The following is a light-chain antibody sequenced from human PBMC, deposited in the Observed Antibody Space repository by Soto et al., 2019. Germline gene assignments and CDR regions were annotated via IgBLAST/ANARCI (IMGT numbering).Light chain of an antibody. V-gene: IGKV1-39*01. CDR2: AAS. J-gene: IGKJ2*01. CDR3: QQSYRTPYT. Sequence: DIQMTQSPSSLSASVGDRVTITCRASQSIISYLNWYQENPGKAPKLLIYAASSLPSGVPSRFSGSGSGTDFTLTISSLQPEDFATYYCQQSYRTPYTFGQGTKLEIK. CDR1: QSIISY.